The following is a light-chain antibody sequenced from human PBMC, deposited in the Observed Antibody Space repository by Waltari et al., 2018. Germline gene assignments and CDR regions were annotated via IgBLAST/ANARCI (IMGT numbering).Light chain of an antibody. J-gene: IGLJ3*02. CDR3: AAWDDSLSGPA. V-gene: IGLV1-47*01. Sequence: QSVLTQPPSASGTPGQTVTISCSGSRSTIGRNYVYWYHQLPGTAPKLLIYRNNQRPSRVPDRFSGSKSGISASLAISGLRSEDEADYYCAAWDDSLSGPAFGGGTKLTVL. CDR1: RSTIGRNY. CDR2: RNN.